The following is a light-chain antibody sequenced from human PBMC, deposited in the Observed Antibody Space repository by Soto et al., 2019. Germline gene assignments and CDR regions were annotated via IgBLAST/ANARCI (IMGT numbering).Light chain of an antibody. V-gene: IGKV1-39*01. CDR2: GAS. CDR3: QQSSRTPRT. Sequence: DIQMTQSPSSLSASVGDRVTITCRASQSISSYLNWYQQRPGKAPKLLIYGASSLQSGVPSRFRGSGSGTDFALTITSVQPEDFAAYHCQQSSRTPRTFGQGTKVEIK. CDR1: QSISSY. J-gene: IGKJ2*02.